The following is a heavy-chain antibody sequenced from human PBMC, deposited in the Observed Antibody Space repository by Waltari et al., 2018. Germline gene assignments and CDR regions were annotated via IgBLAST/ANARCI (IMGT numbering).Heavy chain of an antibody. CDR3: MRQVLGYCTSAACRRLES. CDR1: GYALNSGFY. CDR2: VYYDGTT. D-gene: IGHD2-8*01. V-gene: IGHV4-38-2*01. J-gene: IGHJ4*02. Sequence: QLQLKESGPGLLKASETLSLTCDVSGYALNSGFYWGWIRQSPGKGLEWIATVYYDGTTFYEPSLVSRATTTMDTAKNQFSLTLESVTAADTAVYYCMRQVLGYCTSAACRRLESWGQGTLVTVSP.